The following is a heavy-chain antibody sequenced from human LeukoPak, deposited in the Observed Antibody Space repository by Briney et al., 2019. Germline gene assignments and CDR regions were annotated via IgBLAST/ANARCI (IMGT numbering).Heavy chain of an antibody. CDR1: GYTFTGYY. Sequence: GASVKVSCKASGYTFTGYYMHWVRQAPGQGLEWMGWINPNSGGTNYAQKFQGRVTMTRDTSISTAYMELSRLRSDDTAVYYCARDQSCSGGSCYGYWGQGTLVTVSS. CDR2: INPNSGGT. CDR3: ARDQSCSGGSCYGY. J-gene: IGHJ4*02. V-gene: IGHV1-2*02. D-gene: IGHD2-15*01.